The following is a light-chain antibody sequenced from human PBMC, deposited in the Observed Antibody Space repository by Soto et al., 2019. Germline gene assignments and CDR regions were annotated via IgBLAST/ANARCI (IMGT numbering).Light chain of an antibody. CDR3: QQRSNWPRA. V-gene: IGKV3D-20*02. Sequence: EIVLTQSPGTLSLSPGERATLSCRASQSISSSQLAWYQQKPGQAPRLLIYDASNRATGIPARFSGSGSGTDFSLTISSLEPEDFAVYYCQQRSNWPRAFGGGTKVEIK. CDR2: DAS. J-gene: IGKJ4*01. CDR1: QSISSSQ.